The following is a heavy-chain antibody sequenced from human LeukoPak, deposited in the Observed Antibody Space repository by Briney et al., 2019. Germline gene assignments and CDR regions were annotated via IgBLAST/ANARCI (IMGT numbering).Heavy chain of an antibody. CDR2: INHSGST. CDR1: GGSFSGYY. J-gene: IGHJ4*02. D-gene: IGHD2-2*01. Sequence: SETLSLTCAVYGGSFSGYYWSWIRQPPGKGLEWIGEINHSGSTNYNPSLKSRVTISVDTSKNQFSLKLSSVTAADTAVCYCARVYQLRGSPFDYWGQGTLVTVSS. CDR3: ARVYQLRGSPFDY. V-gene: IGHV4-34*09.